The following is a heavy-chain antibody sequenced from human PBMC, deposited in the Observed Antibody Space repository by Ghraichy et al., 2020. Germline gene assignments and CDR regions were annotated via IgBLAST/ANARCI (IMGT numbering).Heavy chain of an antibody. Sequence: KVSCKASGGTFSSYAISWVRQAPGQGLEWMGGIIPIFGTANYAQKFQGRVTITADESTSTAYMELSSLRSEDTAVYYCARNVLRDSSKGYYDWNYYYYGMDVWGQGTTVTVSS. CDR1: GGTFSSYA. D-gene: IGHD3-22*01. CDR2: IIPIFGTA. CDR3: ARNVLRDSSKGYYDWNYYYYGMDV. J-gene: IGHJ6*02. V-gene: IGHV1-69*01.